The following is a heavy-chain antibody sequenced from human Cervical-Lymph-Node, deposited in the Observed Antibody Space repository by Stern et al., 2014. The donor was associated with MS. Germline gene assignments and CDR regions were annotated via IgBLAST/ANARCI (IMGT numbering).Heavy chain of an antibody. CDR1: GFTFSSYG. D-gene: IGHD3-10*01. CDR3: VKRGITEVRGVRLGDY. Sequence: VQLEESGGGVVQPGRSLRLTCTVSGFTFSSYGMHWVRQAPGKGLEGVSVISYDGSDTYYAESVKGRFTISRDNSKNTLYLEMRSLRPEDTAVYYCVKRGITEVRGVRLGDYWGPGTLVIVSS. CDR2: ISYDGSDT. V-gene: IGHV3-30*18. J-gene: IGHJ4*02.